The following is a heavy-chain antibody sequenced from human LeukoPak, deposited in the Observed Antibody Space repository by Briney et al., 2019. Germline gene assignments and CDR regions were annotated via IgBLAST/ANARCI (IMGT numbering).Heavy chain of an antibody. CDR1: GGTFSSYA. CDR2: IIPIFGTA. Sequence: SVKVSCKASGGTFSSYAISWVRHAPGQGLEWMGGIIPIFGTANYAQKFQGRVTITTDESTSTAYMELSSLRSEDTAVYYCASDDYDSSGYYSSWGQGTLVTVSS. J-gene: IGHJ5*02. D-gene: IGHD3-22*01. CDR3: ASDDYDSSGYYSS. V-gene: IGHV1-69*05.